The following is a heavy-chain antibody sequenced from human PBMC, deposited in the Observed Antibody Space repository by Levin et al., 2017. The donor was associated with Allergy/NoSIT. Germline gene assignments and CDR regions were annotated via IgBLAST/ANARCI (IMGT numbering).Heavy chain of an antibody. CDR1: GYTFTSYA. J-gene: IGHJ5*02. Sequence: ASVKVSCKASGYTFTSYAMNWVRQAPGQGLEWMGWINTNTGNPTYAQGFTGRFVFSLDTSVSTAYLQISSLKAEDTAVYYCARTPYFGVARQPINWFDPWGQGTLVTVSS. V-gene: IGHV7-4-1*02. D-gene: IGHD2-21*01. CDR2: INTNTGNP. CDR3: ARTPYFGVARQPINWFDP.